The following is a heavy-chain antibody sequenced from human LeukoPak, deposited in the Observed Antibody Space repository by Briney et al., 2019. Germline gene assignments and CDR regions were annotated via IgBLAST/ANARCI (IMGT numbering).Heavy chain of an antibody. CDR3: ARKYYDFWSGYSH. Sequence: SETLSLTCTVSGGAISSSSYYWGWIRQPPGKGLEWIGSIYYSGSTYYNPSLKSRVTISVDTSKNQFSLRLTSVTAADTAVYYCARKYYDFWSGYSHWGQGTLVTVSS. CDR2: IYYSGST. V-gene: IGHV4-39*01. J-gene: IGHJ4*02. CDR1: GGAISSSSYY. D-gene: IGHD3-3*01.